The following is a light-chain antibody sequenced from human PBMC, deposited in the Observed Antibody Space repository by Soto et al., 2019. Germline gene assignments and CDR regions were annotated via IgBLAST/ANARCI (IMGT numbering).Light chain of an antibody. CDR1: QTVGSSF. Sequence: EIVLTPSPFTLSLSPGERATLSCRASQTVGSSFLAWFQHKPGQAPRLLIYGASNRATGIPDRFSGSGSGTDFTLTISRLEPEDFAVYYCQQYGSSGTFGQGTKVDIK. CDR2: GAS. J-gene: IGKJ1*01. V-gene: IGKV3-20*01. CDR3: QQYGSSGT.